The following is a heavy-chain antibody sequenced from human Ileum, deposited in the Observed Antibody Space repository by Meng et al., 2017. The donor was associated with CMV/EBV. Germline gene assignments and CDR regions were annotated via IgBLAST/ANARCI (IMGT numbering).Heavy chain of an antibody. V-gene: IGHV3-30*04. CDR1: GFPFSSYA. J-gene: IGHJ4*02. CDR2: ISYDGSNK. Sequence: SGFPFSSYAMHWVRQAPGKGLEWVAVISYDGSNKYYADSVKGRFTISRDNSKNTLYLQMNSLRAEDTAVYYCARTPLGIVGATDLDYWGQGTLVTVSS. CDR3: ARTPLGIVGATDLDY. D-gene: IGHD1-26*01.